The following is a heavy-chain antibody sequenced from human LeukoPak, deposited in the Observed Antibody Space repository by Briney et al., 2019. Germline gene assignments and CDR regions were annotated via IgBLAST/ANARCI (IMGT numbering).Heavy chain of an antibody. CDR1: GGSLTSYH. CDR2: IYYSGRT. CDR3: ARGSGSYYYYGMDV. D-gene: IGHD3-10*01. Sequence: SGTLSLTCTVSGGSLTSYHYSWVRQPPGKGLEWIGYIYYSGRTKNNPSLKSRATISADTSKNQFSLKLSSVTAADTAVYYCARGSGSYYYYGMDVWGQGTTVTVSS. J-gene: IGHJ6*02. V-gene: IGHV4-59*01.